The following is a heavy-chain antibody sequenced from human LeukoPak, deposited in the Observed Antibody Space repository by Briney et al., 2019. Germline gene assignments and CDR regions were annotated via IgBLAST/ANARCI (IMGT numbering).Heavy chain of an antibody. V-gene: IGHV4-34*01. D-gene: IGHD3-16*01. CDR3: ASGNPLGY. CDR1: GGSFSGYY. CDR2: INHSGST. J-gene: IGHJ4*02. Sequence: SETLSLTCAVYGGSFSGYYWSWIRQPPGKGLEWIGEINHSGSTNYNPSLKSRVTISVDTSKNQFSLKLSSVTAADTAVHYCASGNPLGYWGQGTLVTVSS.